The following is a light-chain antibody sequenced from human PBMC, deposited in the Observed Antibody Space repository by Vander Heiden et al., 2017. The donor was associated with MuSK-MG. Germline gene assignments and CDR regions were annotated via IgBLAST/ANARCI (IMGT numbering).Light chain of an antibody. CDR3: RQDNNWPNT. Sequence: EVVMTQSPATLSVSPGERATLSCRASQSVTSNLAWYRQKPGQAPRLLIYGASTSATDIPARFSGSGSGTEFTLTITSLQSEDFAVYYCRQDNNWPNTFGGGTKVEIK. V-gene: IGKV3-15*01. CDR1: QSVTSN. CDR2: GAS. J-gene: IGKJ4*01.